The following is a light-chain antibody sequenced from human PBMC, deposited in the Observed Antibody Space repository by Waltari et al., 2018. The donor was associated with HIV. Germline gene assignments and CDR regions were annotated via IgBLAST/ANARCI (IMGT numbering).Light chain of an antibody. V-gene: IGKV3-15*01. J-gene: IGKJ2*02. Sequence: EIVMTQSPATLSVSPGERATLSCRASRNVFSHIAWYQQKPGQAPRLLIYDASTRATGIPARFSGSGSGTEFTLFISSLQSEDFAVYYCQQYYQWPPCNFGQGTKVETK. CDR3: QQYYQWPPCN. CDR2: DAS. CDR1: RNVFSH.